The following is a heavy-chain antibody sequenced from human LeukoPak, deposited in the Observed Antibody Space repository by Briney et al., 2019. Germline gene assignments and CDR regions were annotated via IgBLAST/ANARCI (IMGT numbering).Heavy chain of an antibody. V-gene: IGHV5-51*01. CDR3: ARSYGYSSSWYDY. Sequence: GESLKISCKRSVYSFTSYWIGWVRQMPGKGLEWMGIIHPADSDTRYSPSFQGQVTISADKSITTAYLQWSSLKASDTAMYFCARSYGYSSSWYDYWGQGTLVTVSS. CDR1: VYSFTSYW. CDR2: IHPADSDT. J-gene: IGHJ4*02. D-gene: IGHD6-13*01.